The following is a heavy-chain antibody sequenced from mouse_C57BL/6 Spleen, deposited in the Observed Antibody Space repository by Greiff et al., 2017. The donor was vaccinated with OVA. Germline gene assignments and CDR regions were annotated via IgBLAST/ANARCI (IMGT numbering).Heavy chain of an antibody. Sequence: QVQLQQPGAELVRPGSSVKLSCKASGYTFTSYWMHWVKQRPIQGLEWIGNIDPSDSETHYNQKFKDKATLTVDKSSSTAYMQLSSLTSEDSAVYYGARSSPSQDWYFDVWGTGTTVTVSS. CDR1: GYTFTSYW. CDR2: IDPSDSET. V-gene: IGHV1-52*01. J-gene: IGHJ1*03. CDR3: ARSSPSQDWYFDV.